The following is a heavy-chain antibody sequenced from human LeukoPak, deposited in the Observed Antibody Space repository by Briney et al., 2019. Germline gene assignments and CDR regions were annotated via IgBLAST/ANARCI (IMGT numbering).Heavy chain of an antibody. J-gene: IGHJ4*02. CDR1: GFTFRNYW. CDR3: ARYFHD. Sequence: GGSLRLSCAASGFTFRNYWMGWVRQAPGKGLEWVANTKPDGSAEYYADSVRGRFTTSRDNANNLLYLQMNSLRVEDTAVYYCARYFHDWGQGTLVTVSS. V-gene: IGHV3-7*03. CDR2: TKPDGSAE.